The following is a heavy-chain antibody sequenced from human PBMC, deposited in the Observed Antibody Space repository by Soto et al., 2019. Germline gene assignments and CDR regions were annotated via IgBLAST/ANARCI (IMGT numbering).Heavy chain of an antibody. J-gene: IGHJ6*02. V-gene: IGHV3-30*18. CDR3: AKDRYCSSTSCSIYYYYGMDV. CDR2: ISYDGSKK. D-gene: IGHD2-2*01. CDR1: IFTFSSYG. Sequence: WWSLRLSCSASIFTFSSYGMHWVRQAPGKGLEWVAVISYDGSKKYFADSVKGRFTISRDNSKNTLYLQMNSLRAEDTAVYYCAKDRYCSSTSCSIYYYYGMDVWGQGTTVTVSS.